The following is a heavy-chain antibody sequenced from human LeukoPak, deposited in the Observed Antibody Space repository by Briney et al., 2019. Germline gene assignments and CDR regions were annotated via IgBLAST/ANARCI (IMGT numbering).Heavy chain of an antibody. Sequence: SETLSLTCAVYGGSFSGYYWSWIRQPPGKGLEWIGEINHSGSTNYNPSLKSRVTISVDTSKNQFSLKLSSVTAADTAVYFCAREQEAFDYWGQGTLVTVSS. V-gene: IGHV4-34*01. CDR2: INHSGST. D-gene: IGHD6-13*01. J-gene: IGHJ4*02. CDR1: GGSFSGYY. CDR3: AREQEAFDY.